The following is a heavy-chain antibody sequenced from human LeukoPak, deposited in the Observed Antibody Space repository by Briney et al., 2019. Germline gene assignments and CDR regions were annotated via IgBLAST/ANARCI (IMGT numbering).Heavy chain of an antibody. CDR2: IIPIFGTA. CDR3: ARVERGSYYRAFDI. CDR1: GGTFSSYA. D-gene: IGHD1-26*01. J-gene: IGHJ3*02. V-gene: IGHV1-69*01. Sequence: SVKVSCKASGGTFSSYAISWVRQAPGQGLEWMGGIIPIFGTANYAQKFQGRVTITADESTSTAYMELSSLRSEDTAVYYCARVERGSYYRAFDIWGQGTMVTVSS.